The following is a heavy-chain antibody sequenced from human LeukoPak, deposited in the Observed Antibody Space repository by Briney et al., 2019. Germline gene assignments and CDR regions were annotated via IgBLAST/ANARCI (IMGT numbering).Heavy chain of an antibody. CDR1: GGSITNYY. D-gene: IGHD1-20*01. J-gene: IGHJ3*01. V-gene: IGHV4-4*07. Sequence: SETLSLTCTVSGGSITNYYWNGIRQPAGKGLEWIGRSSVSGSTNYNPSLKSRVTMSVDTSKKQFSLKLSSVTAADTAVYFCARDPGITATTAFAFDVWGQGTEVTVSS. CDR3: ARDPGITATTAFAFDV. CDR2: SSVSGST.